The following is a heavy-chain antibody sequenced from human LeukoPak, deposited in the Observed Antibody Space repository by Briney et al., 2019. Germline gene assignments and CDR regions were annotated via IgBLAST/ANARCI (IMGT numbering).Heavy chain of an antibody. CDR1: GGSFSSYY. CDR3: ARDSYYYDSSGSKVLDY. D-gene: IGHD3-22*01. V-gene: IGHV4-4*07. J-gene: IGHJ4*02. Sequence: PSETLSLTCAVYGGSFSSYYWSWLRQPAGKGLEWIGRIYTSGSTNYNPSLKSRVTMSVDTSKNQFSLNLSSVTAADTAVYYCARDSYYYDSSGSKVLDYWGQGTLVTVSS. CDR2: IYTSGST.